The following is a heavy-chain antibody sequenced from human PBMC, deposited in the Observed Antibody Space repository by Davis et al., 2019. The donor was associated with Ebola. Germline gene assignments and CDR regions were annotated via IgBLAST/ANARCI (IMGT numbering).Heavy chain of an antibody. V-gene: IGHV4-34*01. D-gene: IGHD6-19*01. CDR3: ATPGIAVAGTPWGFDY. J-gene: IGHJ4*02. CDR2: INHSGST. Sequence: MPSETLYLTCAVYGGSFSGYYWSWIRQPPGKGLEWIGEINHSGSTNYNPSLKSRVTISVDTSKNQFSLKLSSVTAADTAVYYCATPGIAVAGTPWGFDYWGQGTLVTVSS. CDR1: GGSFSGYY.